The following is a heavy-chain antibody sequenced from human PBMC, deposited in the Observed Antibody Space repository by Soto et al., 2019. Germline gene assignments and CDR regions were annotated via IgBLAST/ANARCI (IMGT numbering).Heavy chain of an antibody. Sequence: GASVKVSCKASGYTFTRYAMHWVRQAPGQRPEWMGWTNPGNGDTKYSENLQGRVTFPRDTSASTNYMELGSLRSEDTAVYFCTSFSFISGGGDSYSFDFWGQGTPVTVSS. CDR3: TSFSFISGGGDSYSFDF. D-gene: IGHD2-21*02. J-gene: IGHJ4*02. CDR1: GYTFTRYA. CDR2: TNPGNGDT. V-gene: IGHV1-3*01.